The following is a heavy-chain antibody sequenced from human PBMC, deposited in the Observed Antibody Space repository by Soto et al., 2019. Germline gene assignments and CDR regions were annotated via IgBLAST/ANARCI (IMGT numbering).Heavy chain of an antibody. D-gene: IGHD4-17*01. CDR1: GFTFSSYS. V-gene: IGHV3-48*02. CDR3: ARDISYGDYYYGMDV. CDR2: ISSSSSTI. J-gene: IGHJ6*02. Sequence: EVQLVESGGGLVQPGGSLRLSCAASGFTFSSYSMNWVRQAPGKGLEWVSYISSSSSTIYYADSVKGRFTISRDNAKNSLYLQMNSLRDEDTAVYYCARDISYGDYYYGMDVWGQGTTVTVSS.